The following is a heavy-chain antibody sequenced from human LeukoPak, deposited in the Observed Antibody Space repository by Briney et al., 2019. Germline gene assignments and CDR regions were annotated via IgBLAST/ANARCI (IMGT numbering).Heavy chain of an antibody. J-gene: IGHJ6*02. D-gene: IGHD6-19*01. CDR2: IRSKAYGATP. Sequence: PGRSLRLSCTGFGFIFGDHAMSWVRQAPGKGLEWVGFIRSKAYGATPEYAASVKGRFTISRDDSKGIAYLQMNSLEIEDTAVYYCARGPILLWLHNGMDVWGQGTTVTVSS. CDR1: GFIFGDHA. V-gene: IGHV3-49*04. CDR3: ARGPILLWLHNGMDV.